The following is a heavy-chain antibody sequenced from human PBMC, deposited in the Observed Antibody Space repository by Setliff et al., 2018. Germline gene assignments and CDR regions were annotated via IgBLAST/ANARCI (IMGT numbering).Heavy chain of an antibody. Sequence: PGGSLRLSCAASGFTFSTYAMSWVRQAPGKGLEWVSTIYSGDRNTFYTDSVKGRFTILRDGSKNTLFLQMTSLRAEDTAVYYCAKPQVELRWGFESWGQGTPGTV. CDR2: IYSGDRNT. CDR3: AKPQVELRWGFES. V-gene: IGHV3-23*03. CDR1: GFTFSTYA. J-gene: IGHJ4*02. D-gene: IGHD1-7*01.